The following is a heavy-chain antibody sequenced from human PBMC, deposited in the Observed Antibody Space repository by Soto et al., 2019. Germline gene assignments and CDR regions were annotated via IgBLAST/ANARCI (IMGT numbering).Heavy chain of an antibody. CDR1: GFTVSSNY. D-gene: IGHD3-22*01. V-gene: IGHV3-53*01. CDR2: IYIGGST. J-gene: IGHJ4*02. Sequence: PXGSLRLTGAASGFTVSSNYMTWVRQAPGKGLEWVSLIYIGGSTYYADSMKCRFTISRDNSKNTLYLQMNNLRADDTAVYYCAKPRGYYHRSGYPIPSYFNSWGQGTLVTVSS. CDR3: AKPRGYYHRSGYPIPSYFNS.